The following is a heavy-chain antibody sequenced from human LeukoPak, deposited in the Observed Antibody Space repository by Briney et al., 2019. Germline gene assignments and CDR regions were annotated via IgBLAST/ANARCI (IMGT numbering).Heavy chain of an antibody. V-gene: IGHV3-23*01. CDR2: ISGSGGST. CDR3: AKGVGATTVFDY. Sequence: GGSLRLSCAASGFAFSDYYMSWIRQAPGKGLEWVSAISGSGGSTYYADSVKGRFTISRDNSKNTLYLQMNSLRAEDTAVYYCAKGVGATTVFDYWGQGTLVTVSS. J-gene: IGHJ4*02. CDR1: GFAFSDYY. D-gene: IGHD1-26*01.